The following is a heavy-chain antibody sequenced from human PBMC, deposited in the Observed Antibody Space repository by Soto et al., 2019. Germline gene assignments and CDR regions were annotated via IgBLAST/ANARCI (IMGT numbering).Heavy chain of an antibody. D-gene: IGHD6-6*01. V-gene: IGHV4-59*01. CDR2: IYYSGST. Sequence: SETLSLTCTVSGGSINDFYWSWIRQPPGKGLEWIGYIYYSGSTDYNPSLKGRVTISVDTSKNQFSLKLRSVTAADTAVYYCARVGGVAARTFDYWGQGTLVTVYS. J-gene: IGHJ4*02. CDR3: ARVGGVAARTFDY. CDR1: GGSINDFY.